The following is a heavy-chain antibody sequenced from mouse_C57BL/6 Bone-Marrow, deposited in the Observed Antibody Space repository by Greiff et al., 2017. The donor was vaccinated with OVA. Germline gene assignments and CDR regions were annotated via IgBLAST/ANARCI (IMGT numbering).Heavy chain of an antibody. CDR2: IWRGGST. CDR3: AKKSRYYWYFDV. Sequence: QVQLKESGPGLVQPSQCLSITCTVSGFSLTSYGVHWVRQSPGKGLAWLGVIWRGGSTDKNAAFMYRLSITKDNSKSQFFLKRNSLQADDTSIYYCAKKSRYYWYFDVWGTGTTVTVSS. J-gene: IGHJ1*03. CDR1: GFSLTSYG. V-gene: IGHV2-5*01.